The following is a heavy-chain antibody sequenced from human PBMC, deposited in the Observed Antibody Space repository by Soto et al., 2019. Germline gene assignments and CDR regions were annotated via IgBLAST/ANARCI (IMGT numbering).Heavy chain of an antibody. V-gene: IGHV3-53*02. Sequence: EVQLVETGGGLIQPGGSLRLSCAASGFTVSSNYMSWVRQAPGKGLEWVSVIYSGGSTYYADSVKGRFTISRDNSKNTLYLQMNSLRAEDTAVYYCARALGRYSYGFPSYYYYGMDVWGQGTTVTVSS. CDR2: IYSGGST. CDR3: ARALGRYSYGFPSYYYYGMDV. CDR1: GFTVSSNY. D-gene: IGHD5-18*01. J-gene: IGHJ6*02.